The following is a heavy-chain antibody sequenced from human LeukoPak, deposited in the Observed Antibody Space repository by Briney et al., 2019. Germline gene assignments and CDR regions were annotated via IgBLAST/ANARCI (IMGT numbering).Heavy chain of an antibody. CDR1: GGSISTTSNY. Sequence: SETLSLTCTVSGGSISTTSNYWGWIRQPPRKGLEWIGTIYYSGSTYYNPSLKSRVTISVDTSKNQFSLKLSSVTAADTAAFYCARRRGDGYSYGVRDAFDMWGQGTMVTVSS. J-gene: IGHJ3*02. V-gene: IGHV4-39*01. CDR3: ARRRGDGYSYGVRDAFDM. D-gene: IGHD5-18*01. CDR2: IYYSGST.